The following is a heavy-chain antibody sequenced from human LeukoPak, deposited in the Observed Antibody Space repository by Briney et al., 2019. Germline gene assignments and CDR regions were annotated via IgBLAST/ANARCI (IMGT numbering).Heavy chain of an antibody. CDR3: ASRFGPMVQYRYYYYYYGMDV. V-gene: IGHV1-69*04. J-gene: IGHJ6*02. CDR1: GGTFSSYA. CDR2: IIPILGIA. Sequence: SVKVSCKASGGTFSSYAISWVRQTPGQGLEWMGRIIPILGIANYAQKFQGRVTITADKSTSTAYMELSSLRSEDTAVYYCASRFGPMVQYRYYYYYYGMDVWGQGTTVTVSS. D-gene: IGHD3-10*01.